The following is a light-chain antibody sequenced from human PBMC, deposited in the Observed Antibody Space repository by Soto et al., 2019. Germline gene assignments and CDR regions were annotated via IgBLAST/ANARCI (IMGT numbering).Light chain of an antibody. V-gene: IGKV3-11*01. CDR1: QSVSSY. CDR3: QQRSNWLT. Sequence: EIVLTQSPATLSLSPGERATLSCRASQSVSSYLAWYQQKPGQAPRLLIYDASNRATGIPARFSGSGSGTDFTLPISSREHEDFAVYYCQQRSNWLTFGGGTKVEIK. CDR2: DAS. J-gene: IGKJ4*01.